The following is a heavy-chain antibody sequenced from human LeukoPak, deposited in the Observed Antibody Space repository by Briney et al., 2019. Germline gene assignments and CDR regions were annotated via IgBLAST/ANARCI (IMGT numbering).Heavy chain of an antibody. J-gene: IGHJ4*02. CDR2: ISGYNGNT. CDR1: GYTFTIHG. D-gene: IGHD5-18*01. CDR3: ARDSYSYGYLYYFDY. V-gene: IGHV1-18*01. Sequence: ASVKVSCKASGYTFTIHGISWVRQAPGQGLEWMGWISGYNGNTNYAQKLQGRVTMTTDTSTSTAYMELRSLRSDDTAVYYCARDSYSYGYLYYFDYWGQGTLVTVSS.